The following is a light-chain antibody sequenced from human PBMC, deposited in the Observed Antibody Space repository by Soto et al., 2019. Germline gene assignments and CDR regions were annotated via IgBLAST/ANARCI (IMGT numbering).Light chain of an antibody. Sequence: EVVMTQSPATLSVSPWERATLSCRASQSVINYLAWYQQKPGQAPRLLIYDTSNRATGIPARFSGSGSGTDFTLTISSLEPEDFAVYYCQQRSNWPITFGQGTKVDIK. J-gene: IGKJ1*01. CDR2: DTS. V-gene: IGKV3-11*01. CDR1: QSVINY. CDR3: QQRSNWPIT.